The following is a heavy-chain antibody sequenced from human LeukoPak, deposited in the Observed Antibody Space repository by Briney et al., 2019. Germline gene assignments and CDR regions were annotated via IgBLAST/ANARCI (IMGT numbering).Heavy chain of an antibody. CDR1: GGSFSGYY. J-gene: IGHJ6*03. D-gene: IGHD4-23*01. V-gene: IGHV4-34*01. CDR3: ARVMTTVVTPYYYYYMDV. CDR2: INRSGST. Sequence: PSETLSLTCAVYGGSFSGYYWSWIRQPPGKGLEWIWEINRSGSTNYNPSLKSRVTISVDTSKNQFSLKLSSVTAADTAVYYCARVMTTVVTPYYYYYMDVWGKGTTVTVSS.